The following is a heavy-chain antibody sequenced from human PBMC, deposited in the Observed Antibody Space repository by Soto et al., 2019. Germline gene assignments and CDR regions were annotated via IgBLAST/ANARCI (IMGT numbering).Heavy chain of an antibody. Sequence: SETLSFTCAVYGGSFSCYYWSWIRQPPGKGLEWIGEINHSGSTNYNPSLKSRVTISVDTSKNQFSLKLSSVTAADTAVYYCARGRMAVARNWFDPWGQGTQVTVS. CDR2: INHSGST. V-gene: IGHV4-34*01. CDR3: ARGRMAVARNWFDP. D-gene: IGHD6-19*01. CDR1: GGSFSCYY. J-gene: IGHJ5*02.